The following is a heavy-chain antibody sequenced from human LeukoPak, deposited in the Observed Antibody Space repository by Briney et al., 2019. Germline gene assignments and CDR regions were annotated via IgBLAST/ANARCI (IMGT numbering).Heavy chain of an antibody. V-gene: IGHV3-23*01. CDR3: AKTYYYDSSGYSHYLAYDY. Sequence: GVLRLSCAASGFTFSSYAMSWVRQAPGKGLEWVSAISGSGGSTYYADSVKGRFTISRDNSKNTLYLQMNSLRAEDTAVYYCAKTYYYDSSGYSHYLAYDYWGQGTLVTVSS. D-gene: IGHD3-22*01. CDR2: ISGSGGST. J-gene: IGHJ4*02. CDR1: GFTFSSYA.